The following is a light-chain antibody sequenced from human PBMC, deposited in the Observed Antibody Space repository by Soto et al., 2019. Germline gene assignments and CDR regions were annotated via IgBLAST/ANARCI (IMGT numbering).Light chain of an antibody. V-gene: IGKV3-15*01. Sequence: EIVMTQSPATLSVSPGERVTLSCRASQSVSSNLAWYQQKPGQAPRLLIYEASTRATGVPARFGGSGSGTEFTLTISSLQSEDFVVYYCQQYNNWPRTFGQGTRWISN. CDR1: QSVSSN. CDR3: QQYNNWPRT. J-gene: IGKJ1*01. CDR2: EAS.